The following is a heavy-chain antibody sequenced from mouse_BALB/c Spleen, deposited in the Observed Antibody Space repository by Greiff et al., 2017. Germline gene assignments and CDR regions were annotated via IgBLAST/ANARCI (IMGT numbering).Heavy chain of an antibody. CDR1: GYSITSGYY. CDR2: ISYDGSN. D-gene: IGHD2-4*01. CDR3: ANDYGYYYAMDY. Sequence: ESGPGLVKPSQSLSLTCSVTGYSITSGYYWNWIRQSPGNKLEWMGYISYDGSNNYNPSLKNRISITRDTSKNQFFLTLNSVTTEDTATYYCANDYGYYYAMDYWGQGTSVTVSS. V-gene: IGHV3-6*02. J-gene: IGHJ4*01.